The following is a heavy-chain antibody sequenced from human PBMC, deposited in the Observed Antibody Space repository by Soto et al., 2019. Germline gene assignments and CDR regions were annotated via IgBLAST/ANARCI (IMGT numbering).Heavy chain of an antibody. D-gene: IGHD3-10*01. V-gene: IGHV3-30*04. CDR3: AGRSGSSDY. CDR2: ISYDEIDK. Sequence: PGGSLRLSCAASAFTFSNYTMHWVRQAPGKGLEWVALISYDEIDKYFADAVKGRFTISRDNSKNTMYLQMDSLRAEDTAVYYCAGRSGSSDYWGRGTLVTVSS. CDR1: AFTFSNYT. J-gene: IGHJ4*02.